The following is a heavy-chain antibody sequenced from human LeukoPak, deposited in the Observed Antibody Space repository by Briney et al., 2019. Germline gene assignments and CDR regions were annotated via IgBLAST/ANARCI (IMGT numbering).Heavy chain of an antibody. CDR2: MNPNSGNT. CDR3: ARERISAADLYYYYYYMDV. D-gene: IGHD3-3*02. CDR1: GYTFTSYD. J-gene: IGHJ6*03. Sequence: ASVKVSCKASGYTFTSYDINWVRQATGQGLEWMGWMNPNSGNTGYAQKFQGRVTMTRNTSISTAYMELSSLRSEDTAVYYCARERISAADLYYYYYYMDVRGKGTTVTVSS. V-gene: IGHV1-8*01.